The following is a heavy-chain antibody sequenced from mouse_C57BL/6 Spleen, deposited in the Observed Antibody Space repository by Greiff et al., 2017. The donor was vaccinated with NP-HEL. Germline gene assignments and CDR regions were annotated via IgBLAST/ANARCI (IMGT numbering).Heavy chain of an antibody. J-gene: IGHJ1*03. CDR1: GYAFSSSW. CDR2: IYPGDGDT. V-gene: IGHV1-82*01. D-gene: IGHD4-1*01. Sequence: VKVVESGPELVKPGASVKISCKASGYAFSSSWMNWVKQRPGKGLEWIGRIYPGDGDTNYNGKFKGKATLTADKSSSTAYMQLSSLTSEDSAVYFCARSLTGTGYFDVWGTGTTITVSS. CDR3: ARSLTGTGYFDV.